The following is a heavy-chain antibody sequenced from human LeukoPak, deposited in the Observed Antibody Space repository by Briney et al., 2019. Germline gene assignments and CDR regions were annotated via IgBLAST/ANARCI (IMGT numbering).Heavy chain of an antibody. D-gene: IGHD1-14*01. CDR3: ARDVLAAGATGTFDI. J-gene: IGHJ3*02. CDR1: TFTFSNYW. Sequence: PGGSLRLSCAASTFTFSNYWMSWVRQAPGKGLEWVAYIKQDGSEKYYVDSVKGRFTISRDNAKTSLYLQMNSLRAEDTAVYYCARDVLAAGATGTFDIWGQGTMVTVSS. CDR2: IKQDGSEK. V-gene: IGHV3-7*03.